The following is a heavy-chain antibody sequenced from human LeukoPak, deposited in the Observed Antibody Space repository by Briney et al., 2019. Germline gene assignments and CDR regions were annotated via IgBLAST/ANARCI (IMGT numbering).Heavy chain of an antibody. CDR2: ISGGGDDT. J-gene: IGHJ6*02. D-gene: IGHD3-22*01. V-gene: IGHV3-23*01. Sequence: PGGSLRLSCAVSGFIFSSSAMSWVSQAPGKGLEWVSAISGGGDDTSYADSARGRFTVSRDNSKNTLYLQMNSLRAEDTAVYYCAKDSRESSGHFPYYYYYHYGLDVWGQGTTVTVSS. CDR1: GFIFSSSA. CDR3: AKDSRESSGHFPYYYYYHYGLDV.